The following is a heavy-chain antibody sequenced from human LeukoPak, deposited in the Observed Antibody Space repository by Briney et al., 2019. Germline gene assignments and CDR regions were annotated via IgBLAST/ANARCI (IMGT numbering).Heavy chain of an antibody. CDR1: GLASSSYA. D-gene: IGHD1-26*01. J-gene: IGHJ4*02. V-gene: IGHV3-23*01. Sequence: GGSLRLSCAASGLASSSYAMNWVRQAPGKGLEWVSTISYSGGSTYYVDSVKGRFTISRDNSENTLYLQLNSLRAEDTAVYYRAKAGSGSYLYYFDYWGQGTLVTVSS. CDR3: AKAGSGSYLYYFDY. CDR2: ISYSGGST.